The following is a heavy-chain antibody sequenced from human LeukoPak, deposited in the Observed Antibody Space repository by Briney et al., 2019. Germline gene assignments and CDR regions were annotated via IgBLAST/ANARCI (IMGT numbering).Heavy chain of an antibody. D-gene: IGHD2-2*01. Sequence: GGSLRLSCAASGFTFNSYWMSWVRQAPGKGLEWVGNINQDGSEKYYVDSVKGRFTISRDNAKNSLYLQMKSLRAEDRAVYYCARETYCTSTTCPIGDHFDYWGQGTLVTVSS. CDR2: INQDGSEK. CDR3: ARETYCTSTTCPIGDHFDY. J-gene: IGHJ4*02. CDR1: GFTFNSYW. V-gene: IGHV3-7*01.